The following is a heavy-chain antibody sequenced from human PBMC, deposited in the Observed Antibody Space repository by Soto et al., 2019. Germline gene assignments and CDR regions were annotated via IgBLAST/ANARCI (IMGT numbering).Heavy chain of an antibody. J-gene: IGHJ4*02. CDR2: IIPIFGTA. CDR3: ARVRGGYDWYYFDY. V-gene: IGHV1-69*13. CDR1: GGTFSSYA. D-gene: IGHD5-12*01. Sequence: SVKVSCKASGGTFSSYAISWVREAPGQGLEWMGVIIPIFGTANYAQKFQGRVTITADESTSTAYMELSSLRSEDTAVYYCARVRGGYDWYYFDYWGQGTLVTVSS.